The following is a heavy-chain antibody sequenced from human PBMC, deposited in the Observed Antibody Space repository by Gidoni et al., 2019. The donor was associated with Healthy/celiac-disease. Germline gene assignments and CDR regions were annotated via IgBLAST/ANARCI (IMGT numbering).Heavy chain of an antibody. J-gene: IGHJ4*02. CDR1: GCTFSSYS. V-gene: IGHV3-21*01. CDR2: ISSSSSYI. CDR3: ARDYGSGSYYPQDYYFDY. Sequence: EVQLVESGGGLVKPGGSLRLSCAASGCTFSSYSMNWVRQAPGKGLEWVSSISSSSSYIYYADSVKGRFTISRDNAKNSLYLQMNSLRAEDTAVYYCARDYGSGSYYPQDYYFDYWGQGTLVTVSS. D-gene: IGHD3-10*01.